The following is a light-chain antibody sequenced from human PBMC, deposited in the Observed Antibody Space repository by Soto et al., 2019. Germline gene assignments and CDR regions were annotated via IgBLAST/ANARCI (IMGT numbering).Light chain of an antibody. J-gene: IGKJ1*01. Sequence: DIVMTQSPDSLAVSLGERATINCKSSQNVLYSSNNKNYLAWYQQKPGQPPKLLIYWASTRESGVTDRFSGSGSGTDFTLTISSLQAEDVAVYYCQQYYSTPPTFGQGTKVELK. CDR1: QNVLYSSNNKNY. CDR2: WAS. V-gene: IGKV4-1*01. CDR3: QQYYSTPPT.